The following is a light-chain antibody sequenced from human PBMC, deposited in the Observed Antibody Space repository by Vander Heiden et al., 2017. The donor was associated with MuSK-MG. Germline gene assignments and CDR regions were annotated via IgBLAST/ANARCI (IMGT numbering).Light chain of an antibody. Sequence: QSALTQPPSASGSPGQSVTISCTGTSSDVGAYNYVSWYQQHPGKVPKIIIYEGTKRPSGVPDRFSGSKSGNTASLTVSGLQAEDEADYYCSSCGGAKVFGGGTRLTVL. CDR2: EGT. CDR3: SSCGGAKV. V-gene: IGLV2-8*01. J-gene: IGLJ2*01. CDR1: SSDVGAYNY.